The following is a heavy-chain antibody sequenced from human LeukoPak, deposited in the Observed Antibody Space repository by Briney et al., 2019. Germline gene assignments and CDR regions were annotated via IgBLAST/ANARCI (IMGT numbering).Heavy chain of an antibody. Sequence: GRSLRLSCAGSGFTFSSYGMHWVRQAPRKGLEWVAVILYDGSDKYYADSVKGRFTISRDNSRNTLYLQMNSLRAEDTAVYYCARDGLTGTTDGTLDYWGQGTLVTVSS. D-gene: IGHD1-20*01. CDR3: ARDGLTGTTDGTLDY. CDR2: ILYDGSDK. CDR1: GFTFSSYG. J-gene: IGHJ4*02. V-gene: IGHV3-30*03.